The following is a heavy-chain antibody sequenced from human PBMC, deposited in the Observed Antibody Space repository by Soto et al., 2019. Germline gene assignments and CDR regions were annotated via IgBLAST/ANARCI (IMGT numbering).Heavy chain of an antibody. V-gene: IGHV3-23*01. CDR3: SKDRLAGVFYYSARRSSDLGSSGM. J-gene: IGHJ6*01. CDR2: VSATAGTT. Sequence: GRQAPGKGLEWVSLVSATAGTTYYTDSVKGRFTISRDNSRNTVYLQMNSLRADDTAVYFCSKDRLAGVFYYSARRSSDLGSSGM. D-gene: IGHD3-10*01.